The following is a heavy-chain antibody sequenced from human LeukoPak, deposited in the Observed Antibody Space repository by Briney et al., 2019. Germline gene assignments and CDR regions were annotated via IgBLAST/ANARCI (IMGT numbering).Heavy chain of an antibody. D-gene: IGHD4-17*01. J-gene: IGHJ6*02. CDR2: IYYSGST. CDR1: GGSISSSSYY. V-gene: IGHV4-39*07. CDR3: ARGSPNDYGDYYYYGMDV. Sequence: SETLSLTCTVSGGSISSSSYYWGWIRQPPGKGLEWIGSIYYSGSTYYNPSLKSRVTISVDTSKNQFSLKLSSVTAADTAVYYCARGSPNDYGDYYYYGMDVWGQGTTVTVSS.